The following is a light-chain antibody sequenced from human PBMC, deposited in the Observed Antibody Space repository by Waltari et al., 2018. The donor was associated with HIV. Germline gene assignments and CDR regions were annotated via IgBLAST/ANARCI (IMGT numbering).Light chain of an antibody. V-gene: IGKV1-39*01. CDR3: QQSYSTPRT. Sequence: DIQMTQSLSSFSSSVGDRVTSTCRASQNITSYLNWYQQKPGKAPKLLIYATSTLQSGVPSRFSASGSGTDFTLTISSLQPEDFATYYCQQSYSTPRTFGQGTKVEIK. CDR1: QNITSY. CDR2: ATS. J-gene: IGKJ1*01.